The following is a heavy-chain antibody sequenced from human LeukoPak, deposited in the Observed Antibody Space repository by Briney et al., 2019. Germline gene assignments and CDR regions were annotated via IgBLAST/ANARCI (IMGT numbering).Heavy chain of an antibody. Sequence: GGSLRLSCAASGFTFSSYAMSWVRQAPGKGLEWVSAISGSGGSTYYADSVKGRFTISRDNSKNTLYLQINSLRAEDTAVYYCAKDPYTAMAPYYFDYWGQGTLVTVSS. CDR1: GFTFSSYA. V-gene: IGHV3-23*01. D-gene: IGHD5-18*01. J-gene: IGHJ4*02. CDR2: ISGSGGST. CDR3: AKDPYTAMAPYYFDY.